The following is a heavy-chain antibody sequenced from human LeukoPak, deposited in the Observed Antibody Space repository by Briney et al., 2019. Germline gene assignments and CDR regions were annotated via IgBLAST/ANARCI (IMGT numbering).Heavy chain of an antibody. CDR2: ISWNSGSI. D-gene: IGHD3-22*01. V-gene: IGHV3-9*01. CDR1: GFTFDDYA. J-gene: IGHJ4*02. Sequence: GRSLRLSCAASGFTFDDYAMHWVRQAPGKGLEWVSGISWNSGSIGYADSVKGRFTISRDNAKNSLYLQMNSLRAEDTALYYCAKGGQVYDSSGYYQNFDYWGQGTLVTVSS. CDR3: AKGGQVYDSSGYYQNFDY.